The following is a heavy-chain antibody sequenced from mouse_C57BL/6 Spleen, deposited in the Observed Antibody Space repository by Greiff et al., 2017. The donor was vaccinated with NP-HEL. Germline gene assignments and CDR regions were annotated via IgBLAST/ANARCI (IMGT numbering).Heavy chain of an antibody. CDR3: ARKVYYSNDY. D-gene: IGHD2-5*01. Sequence: VQLKQSGPELVKPGASVKISCKASGYSFTGYYMNWVKQSPEKSLEWIGEINPSTGGTTYNQKFKAKATLTVDKSSSTAYMQLKSLTSEDSAVYYCARKVYYSNDYWGQGTTLTVSS. CDR2: INPSTGGT. V-gene: IGHV1-42*01. J-gene: IGHJ2*01. CDR1: GYSFTGYY.